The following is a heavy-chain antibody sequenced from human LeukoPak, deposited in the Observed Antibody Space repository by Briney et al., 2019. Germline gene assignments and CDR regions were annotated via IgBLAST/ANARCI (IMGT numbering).Heavy chain of an antibody. V-gene: IGHV3-21*01. CDR1: GFTFSSYA. Sequence: KPGGSLRLSCAASGFTFSSYAMSWVRQAPGKGLEWVSSISSSSSYIYYADSLKGRFTISRDNAKNSLYLQMNSLRAEDTAVYYCARDSRAVADAFDIWGQGTMVTVSS. D-gene: IGHD6-19*01. J-gene: IGHJ3*02. CDR3: ARDSRAVADAFDI. CDR2: ISSSSSYI.